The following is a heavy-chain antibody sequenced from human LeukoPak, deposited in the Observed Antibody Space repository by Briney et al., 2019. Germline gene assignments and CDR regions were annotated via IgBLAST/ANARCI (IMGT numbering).Heavy chain of an antibody. V-gene: IGHV4-61*02. CDR3: ARDSAYSSSWTRYYYMDV. Sequence: SGTLSLTCTVSGGSISSGSYYWSWIRQPAGKGLEWIGRIYTSGSTNYNPSLKSRVTISVDTSKNQFSLKLSSVTAADTAVYYCARDSAYSSSWTRYYYMDVWGKGTTVTISS. CDR1: GGSISSGSYY. J-gene: IGHJ6*03. CDR2: IYTSGST. D-gene: IGHD6-13*01.